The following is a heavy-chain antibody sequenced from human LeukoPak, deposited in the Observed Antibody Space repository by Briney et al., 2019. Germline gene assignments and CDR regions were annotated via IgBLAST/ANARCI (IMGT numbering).Heavy chain of an antibody. CDR2: INTNTGNP. Sequence: ASVKVSCKASGYTFTSYAMNWVRQAPGQGLEWMGWINTNTGNPTYAQGFTGRFVFSLDTSVSTAYLQISSLKAEDTAVYYCARVSLHGGIRGVIHLYYFDYWGQGTLVTVSS. CDR3: ARVSLHGGIRGVIHLYYFDY. CDR1: GYTFTSYA. V-gene: IGHV7-4-1*02. D-gene: IGHD3-10*01. J-gene: IGHJ4*02.